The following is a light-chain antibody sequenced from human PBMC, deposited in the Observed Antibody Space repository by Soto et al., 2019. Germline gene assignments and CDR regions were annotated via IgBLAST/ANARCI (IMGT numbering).Light chain of an antibody. V-gene: IGKV1-39*01. CDR1: QSISSY. Sequence: DIQMTQSPSSLSASVGDRVTITCRASQSISSYLNWYQQKPGKAPKLLIYAASSLQSGAPSKFSGSGSGTDFTLTISSLQPEDFATYYCQQSYSTPLTFGGVTKADIK. CDR3: QQSYSTPLT. J-gene: IGKJ4*01. CDR2: AAS.